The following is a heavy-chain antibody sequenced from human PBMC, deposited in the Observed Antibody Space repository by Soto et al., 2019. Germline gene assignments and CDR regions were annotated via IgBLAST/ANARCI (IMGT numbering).Heavy chain of an antibody. CDR3: ARTDGANDFWSGYYSDFDY. Sequence: PSETLSLTCTVSGGSISSSSYYWGWIRQPPGKGLEWIGSIYYSGSTYYNPSLKSRVTISVDTSKNQFSLKLSSVTAADTAVYYCARTDGANDFWSGYYSDFDYWGQGTLVTVSS. J-gene: IGHJ4*02. D-gene: IGHD3-3*01. CDR1: GGSISSSSYY. V-gene: IGHV4-39*01. CDR2: IYYSGST.